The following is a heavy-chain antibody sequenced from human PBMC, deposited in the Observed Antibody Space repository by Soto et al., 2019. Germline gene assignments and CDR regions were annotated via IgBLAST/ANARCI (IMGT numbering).Heavy chain of an antibody. CDR2: INSDGSST. Sequence: PXXSLRLCFAASGFTFSSYWMNWVPQAPGKGLVWGSRINSDGSSTSYADSVKGRFTISRDNAKNTLYLQMNSLRAEDTAEYYCARDRKGGGYNPEGNLFDYWGQGTLVTVS. CDR3: ARDRKGGGYNPEGNLFDY. CDR1: GFTFSSYW. V-gene: IGHV3-74*01. J-gene: IGHJ4*02. D-gene: IGHD5-12*01.